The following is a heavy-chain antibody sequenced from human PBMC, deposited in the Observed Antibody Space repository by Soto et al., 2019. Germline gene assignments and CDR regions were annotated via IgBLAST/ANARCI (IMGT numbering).Heavy chain of an antibody. V-gene: IGHV4-30-4*01. CDR1: GGSISSGDYY. CDR2: IYYSGST. J-gene: IGHJ3*02. Sequence: PSETLSLTCTVSGGSISSGDYYWSWIRQPPGKGLEWIGYIYYSGSTYYNPSLKSRVTISVDTSKNQFSLKLSSVTAADTAVYYCARGGADFWSGYYHAFDIWGQGTMVTVSS. CDR3: ARGGADFWSGYYHAFDI. D-gene: IGHD3-3*01.